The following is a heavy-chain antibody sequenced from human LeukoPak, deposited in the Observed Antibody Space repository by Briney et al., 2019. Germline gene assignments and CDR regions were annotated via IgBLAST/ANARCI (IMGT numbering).Heavy chain of an antibody. V-gene: IGHV3-21*01. CDR3: AKDREYYYYGMDV. CDR1: GFTFSTYS. D-gene: IGHD1-26*01. Sequence: PGGSLRLSCAASGFTFSTYSMNWVRQAPGKGLEWVSSISSSGRAIYYADSVKGRFTVSRDNAKNSLYLQMNSLRAEDTAVYYCAKDREYYYYGMDVWGQGTTVTVSS. J-gene: IGHJ6*02. CDR2: ISSSGRAI.